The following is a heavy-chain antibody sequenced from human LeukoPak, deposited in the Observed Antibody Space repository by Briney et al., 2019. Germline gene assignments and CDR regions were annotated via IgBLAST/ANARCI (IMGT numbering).Heavy chain of an antibody. CDR2: IYTSGTT. CDR1: GNSVSNYY. V-gene: IGHV4-4*07. J-gene: IGHJ3*02. D-gene: IGHD4-17*01. Sequence: PSETLSLTCTVSGNSVSNYYWNWIRQPAGKGLEWIRRIYTSGTTNYNPSLKSRVTMSVDTSKSQFSLKLTSVIAADTAVYYCATSPTTVTYRGAFDIWGQGTMVTVSS. CDR3: ATSPTTVTYRGAFDI.